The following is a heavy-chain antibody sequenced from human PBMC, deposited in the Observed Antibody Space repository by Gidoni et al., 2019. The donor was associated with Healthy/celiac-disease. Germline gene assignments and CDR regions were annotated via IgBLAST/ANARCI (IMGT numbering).Heavy chain of an antibody. CDR1: GGSISSGSYY. J-gene: IGHJ6*03. D-gene: IGHD3-10*01. CDR3: ARAENYYGSGGYYYYMDV. CDR2: IYTSGST. V-gene: IGHV4-61*02. Sequence: VQLQESGTGLVKPSQTLSLTCTVSGGSISSGSYYWSWIRQPAGKGLEWFGLIYTSGSTNYNPSLKSRVTISVDTSKNQFSLKLSSVTAADTSVYYCARAENYYGSGGYYYYMDVWGKGTTVTVSS.